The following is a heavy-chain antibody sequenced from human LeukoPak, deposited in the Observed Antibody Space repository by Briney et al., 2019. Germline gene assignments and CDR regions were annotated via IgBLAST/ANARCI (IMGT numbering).Heavy chain of an antibody. J-gene: IGHJ4*02. CDR3: ASAVFYVWRSPFDY. D-gene: IGHD3-16*01. V-gene: IGHV1-69*05. Sequence: ASVKVSCKASGGTFSSYAISWVRQAPGQGLEWMGGIIPIFGTANYAQKFQGRVTITTDESTSTAYMELSSLRSEDTAVYYCASAVFYVWRSPFDYWGQGTLVTVSS. CDR1: GGTFSSYA. CDR2: IIPIFGTA.